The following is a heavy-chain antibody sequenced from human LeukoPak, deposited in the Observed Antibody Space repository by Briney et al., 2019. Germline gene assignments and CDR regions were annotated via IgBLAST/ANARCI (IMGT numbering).Heavy chain of an antibody. CDR2: IYTSGST. J-gene: IGHJ4*02. V-gene: IGHV4-61*02. CDR3: ARGSTRVTGTTGL. CDR1: GGSISSGSYY. Sequence: PSQTLSLTCTVSGGSISSGSYYWSWIRQPAGKGLEWIGRIYTSGSTSYNPSLKSRVTISVDTSKNQFSLKLSSVTAADTAVYYCARGSTRVTGTTGLWGQGTLVTVSS. D-gene: IGHD1-20*01.